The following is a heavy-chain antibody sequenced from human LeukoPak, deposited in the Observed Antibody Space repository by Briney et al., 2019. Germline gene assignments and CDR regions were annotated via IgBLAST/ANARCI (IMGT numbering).Heavy chain of an antibody. V-gene: IGHV1-2*02. CDR2: INPNSGGT. CDR1: GGTFSRYV. Sequence: RASVKVSCKASGGTFSRYVISWVRQAPGQGLEWMGWINPNSGGTNYAQKFQGRVTMTRDTSISTAYMELSRLRSDDTAVYYCARDPPWDRQFDYWGQGTLVTVSS. D-gene: IGHD1-26*01. CDR3: ARDPPWDRQFDY. J-gene: IGHJ4*02.